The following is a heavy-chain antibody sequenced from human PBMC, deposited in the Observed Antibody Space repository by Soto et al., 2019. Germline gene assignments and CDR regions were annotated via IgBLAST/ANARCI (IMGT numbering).Heavy chain of an antibody. CDR3: LKDKLRWNYFDY. CDR1: GFTFSTYA. Sequence: PGGSLRLSCAASGFTFSTYAMSWVRQAPGKGLEWVSAISGSGDSTNYADSVKGRFTISRDNSKSTLYLQMNSLRADDTAVYYCLKDKLRWNYFDYWGQGTLVTVS. D-gene: IGHD4-17*01. J-gene: IGHJ4*02. CDR2: ISGSGDST. V-gene: IGHV3-23*01.